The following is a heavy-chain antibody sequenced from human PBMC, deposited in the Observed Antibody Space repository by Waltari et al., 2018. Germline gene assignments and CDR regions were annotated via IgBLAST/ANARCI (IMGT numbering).Heavy chain of an antibody. Sequence: QVQLQQWGAGLLKPSETLSLTCAVYGGSFSGYYWSWIRQPPGKGLEWIGEINHSGSTNYNPSLKSRVTISVDTSKNQFSLKLGSGTAADTAVYYCARGRQLGYWGQGTLVTVSS. D-gene: IGHD6-13*01. V-gene: IGHV4-34*01. CDR1: GGSFSGYY. CDR3: ARGRQLGY. J-gene: IGHJ4*02. CDR2: INHSGST.